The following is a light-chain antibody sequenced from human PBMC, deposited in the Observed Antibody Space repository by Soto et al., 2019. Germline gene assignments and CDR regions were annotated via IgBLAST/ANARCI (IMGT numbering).Light chain of an antibody. CDR3: QQYNNWPIT. J-gene: IGKJ5*01. CDR1: QSLGGN. V-gene: IGKV3-15*01. CDR2: RAS. Sequence: EIVMTQSPATLAVSPGDTATLSCRASQSLGGNLAWYQQKPGQGPRLLIFRASSRATGVPARFSASGSGTEFTLTISRLEPEDFAVYYCQQYNNWPITFGRGTRLEI.